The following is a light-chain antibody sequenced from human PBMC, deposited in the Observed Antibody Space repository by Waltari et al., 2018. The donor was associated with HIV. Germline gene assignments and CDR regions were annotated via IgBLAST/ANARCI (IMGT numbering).Light chain of an antibody. CDR3: NSYAGSNNWV. V-gene: IGLV2-8*01. Sequence: QSALTQPPSASGSPGQSVTISCTGTSSDVGGDHYVSWYQQHPGKAPKLMIYEVSKRPSGVPDRFSGSKSGNTASLTVSGLQAEDEADYYCNSYAGSNNWVFGGGTKLTVL. CDR2: EVS. CDR1: SSDVGGDHY. J-gene: IGLJ3*02.